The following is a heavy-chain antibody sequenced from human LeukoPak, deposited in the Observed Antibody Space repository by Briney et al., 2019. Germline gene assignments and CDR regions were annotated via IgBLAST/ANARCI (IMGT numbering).Heavy chain of an antibody. V-gene: IGHV3-23*01. CDR2: ISGSGGST. J-gene: IGHJ5*02. CDR1: GFTFSSYA. CDR3: TRDGGLRSMNTANWFDP. D-gene: IGHD5-12*01. Sequence: GGSLRLSCAASGFTFSSYAMSWVRQAPGKGLEWVSAISGSGGSTYYADSVKGGFTISRDNAKNALYLQMNSLRAEDTAVYYCTRDGGLRSMNTANWFDPWGQGTLVTVSS.